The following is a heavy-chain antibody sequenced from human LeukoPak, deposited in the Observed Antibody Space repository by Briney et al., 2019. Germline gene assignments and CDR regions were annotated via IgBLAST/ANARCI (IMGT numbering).Heavy chain of an antibody. V-gene: IGHV4-39*01. Sequence: PSETLSLTCTVSGGSISSSSYYWGWIRQPPGKGLEWIGSIYYSGSTYYNPSLKSRVTISVDTSKNQFSLKLSSVTAADTAVYYCARVGLLGGFGEQGAFDIWGQGTMVTVSS. J-gene: IGHJ3*02. CDR1: GGSISSSSYY. CDR2: IYYSGST. CDR3: ARVGLLGGFGEQGAFDI. D-gene: IGHD3-10*01.